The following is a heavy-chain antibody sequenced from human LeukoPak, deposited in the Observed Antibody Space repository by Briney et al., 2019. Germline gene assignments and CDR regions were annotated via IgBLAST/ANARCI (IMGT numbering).Heavy chain of an antibody. CDR2: IYYTGSV. J-gene: IGHJ6*02. V-gene: IGHV4-31*03. Sequence: SETLSLTCTVSGGSISSGGYYWSWIRQHPGKGLEWIGYIYYTGSVDYNASLKSRLTISLDTSKNQFSLKLNSVTAADTAVYYCARDHSYYFGSQTSTLDVWGQGTAVTVSS. CDR1: GGSISSGGYY. D-gene: IGHD3-10*01. CDR3: ARDHSYYFGSQTSTLDV.